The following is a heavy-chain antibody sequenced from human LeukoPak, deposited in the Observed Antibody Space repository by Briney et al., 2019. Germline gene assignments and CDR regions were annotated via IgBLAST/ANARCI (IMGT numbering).Heavy chain of an antibody. CDR2: IYHSGST. D-gene: IGHD6-13*01. CDR3: ARDAGSSWYYYYCYMDV. CDR1: GYSISSGYY. V-gene: IGHV4-38-2*02. J-gene: IGHJ6*03. Sequence: SETLSLTCTVSGYSISSGYYWGWIRQPPGKGLEWIGSIYHSGSTYYNPSLKSRVTISVDTSKNQFSLKLSSVTAADTAVYYCARDAGSSWYYYYCYMDVWGKGTTVTVSS.